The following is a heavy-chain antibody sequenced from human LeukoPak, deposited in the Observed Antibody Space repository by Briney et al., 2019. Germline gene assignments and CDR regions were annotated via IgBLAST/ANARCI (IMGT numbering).Heavy chain of an antibody. D-gene: IGHD3-22*01. CDR1: GGSFSGYY. V-gene: IGHV4-34*01. CDR2: INHSGST. CDR3: ARGYYDSSGYYYGATQIPCLDY. Sequence: SETLSLTCAVYGGSFSGYYWSWIRQPPGKGLEWIGEINHSGSTNYNPSLKSRVTISVDTSKNQFSLKLSSVTAADTAVYYCARGYYDSSGYYYGATQIPCLDYWGQGTLVTVSS. J-gene: IGHJ4*02.